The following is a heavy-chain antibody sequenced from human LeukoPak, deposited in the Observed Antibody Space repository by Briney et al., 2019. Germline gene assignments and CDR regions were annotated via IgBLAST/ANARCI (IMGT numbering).Heavy chain of an antibody. CDR2: IYYSGST. Sequence: SETLSLTCTVSGGSISSYHWSWIRQPPGKGLEWIGYIYYSGSTNHNPSLKSRVTISVDTSKNQFSLKLSSVTAADTAVYYCAANGGPRFGYAFDIWGQGTMVTVSS. D-gene: IGHD3-10*01. J-gene: IGHJ3*02. CDR3: AANGGPRFGYAFDI. CDR1: GGSISSYH. V-gene: IGHV4-59*08.